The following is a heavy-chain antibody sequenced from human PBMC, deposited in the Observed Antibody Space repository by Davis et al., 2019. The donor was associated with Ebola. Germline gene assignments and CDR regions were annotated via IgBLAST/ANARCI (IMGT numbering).Heavy chain of an antibody. J-gene: IGHJ4*02. CDR2: INHSGST. CDR3: ARGRSYYDSSGYYLGFDY. CDR1: GGSFSGYY. V-gene: IGHV4-34*01. Sequence: GSLRLSCAVYGGSFSGYYWSWIRQPPGKGLEWIGEINHSGSTNYNPSLKSRVTISVDTSKNQFSLKLSSVTAADTAVYYCARGRSYYDSSGYYLGFDYWGQGTLVTVSS. D-gene: IGHD3-22*01.